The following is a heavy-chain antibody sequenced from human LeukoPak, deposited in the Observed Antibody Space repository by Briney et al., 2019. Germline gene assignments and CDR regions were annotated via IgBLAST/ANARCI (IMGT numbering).Heavy chain of an antibody. V-gene: IGHV4-39*01. CDR1: GGSISSSSYY. CDR3: ARLPLDDYPQRG. Sequence: KSSETLSLTCTVSGGSISSSSYYWGWIRQPPGKGLEWIGSISYSGSTYYNPSLKSRVTISVDTSKNQFSLKLSSVTAADTAVYYCARLPLDDYPQRGWGQGTLVTVSS. J-gene: IGHJ4*02. CDR2: ISYSGST. D-gene: IGHD5-24*01.